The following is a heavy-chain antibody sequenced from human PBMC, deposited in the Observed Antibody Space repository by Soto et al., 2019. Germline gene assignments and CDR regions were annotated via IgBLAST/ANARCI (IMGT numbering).Heavy chain of an antibody. CDR2: ISTSGSDT. Sequence: QVRLVASGGGLVKPGGSLRLSCAASGFTFGDYYMSWIRQAPGKGPEWLSYISTSGSDTYYADSVKGRFTIFRDNAKNSLYLQMNSLRVEDTAVYYCARDIVATTLFDYWGQGTLVTVSS. J-gene: IGHJ4*02. CDR3: ARDIVATTLFDY. D-gene: IGHD5-12*01. V-gene: IGHV3-11*01. CDR1: GFTFGDYY.